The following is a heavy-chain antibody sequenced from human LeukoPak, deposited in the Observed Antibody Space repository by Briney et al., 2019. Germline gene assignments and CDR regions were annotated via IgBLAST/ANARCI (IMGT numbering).Heavy chain of an antibody. CDR3: ARAVPAAMGSDWFDP. CDR2: IYYSGST. V-gene: IGHV4-39*01. D-gene: IGHD2-2*01. CDR1: GGSISSSSYY. Sequence: PSETLSLTCTVSGGSISSSSYYWGWIRQPPGKGLEWIGSIYYSGSTYYNPSLESRVTISVDTSKNQFSLKLSSVTAADTAVYYCARAVPAAMGSDWFDPWGQGTLVTVSS. J-gene: IGHJ5*02.